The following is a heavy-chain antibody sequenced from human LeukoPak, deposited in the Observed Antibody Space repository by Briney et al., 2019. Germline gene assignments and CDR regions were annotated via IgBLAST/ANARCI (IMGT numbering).Heavy chain of an antibody. J-gene: IGHJ4*02. CDR1: GGTFSSYA. CDR2: IIPILGTA. D-gene: IGHD6-13*01. CDR3: ARGDSSSWYFP. Sequence: GASVKVSCKASGGTFSSYAISWVRQAPGQGLEWMGRIIPILGTANYAQKFQGRVTITADKSTSTAYMELSSLRSEDTAVYYCARGDSSSWYFPWGQGTLVTVSS. V-gene: IGHV1-69*04.